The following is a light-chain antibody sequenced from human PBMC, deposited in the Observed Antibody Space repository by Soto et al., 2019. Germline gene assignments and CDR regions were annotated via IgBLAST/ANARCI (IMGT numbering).Light chain of an antibody. CDR3: QQNYNTPPYT. Sequence: EIVLTQSPGTLSLSPGERATLSCRASQSVSSSYLAWYQQKPGQAPRLLIYGASSRATGIPDRFSGSGSGTDFTLTISRLEPEDFATYFCQQNYNTPPYTFGQGTKLEIK. CDR1: QSVSSSY. V-gene: IGKV3-20*01. J-gene: IGKJ2*01. CDR2: GAS.